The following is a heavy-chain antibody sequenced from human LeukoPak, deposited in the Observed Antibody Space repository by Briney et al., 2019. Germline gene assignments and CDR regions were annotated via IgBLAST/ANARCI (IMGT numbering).Heavy chain of an antibody. Sequence: SETLSLTCTVSGGSISSYYWSWIRQPPGKGLEWIGSIYYSGSTYYNPSLKSRVTISVDTSKNQFSLKLSSVTAADTAVYYCARRFWYSGSSNIWGQGTMVTVSS. J-gene: IGHJ3*02. V-gene: IGHV4-39*01. CDR2: IYYSGST. CDR1: GGSISSYY. D-gene: IGHD1-26*01. CDR3: ARRFWYSGSSNI.